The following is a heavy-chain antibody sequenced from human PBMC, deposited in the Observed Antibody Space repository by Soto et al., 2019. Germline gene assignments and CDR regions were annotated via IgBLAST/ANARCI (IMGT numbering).Heavy chain of an antibody. D-gene: IGHD1-26*01. Sequence: GASVKVSCKASGYIFSSYGISWVRQAPGQGLEWMGWVSAYNGNTNYPQKLQGRVTMTTDTSTSTAYMELRSLRSDDTAMYYCARDHVVRGDYYDYWGQGTLVNVSS. V-gene: IGHV1-18*01. J-gene: IGHJ4*02. CDR1: GYIFSSYG. CDR2: VSAYNGNT. CDR3: ARDHVVRGDYYDY.